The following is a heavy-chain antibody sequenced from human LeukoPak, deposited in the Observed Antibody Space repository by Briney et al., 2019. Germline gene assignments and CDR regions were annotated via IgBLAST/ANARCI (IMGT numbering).Heavy chain of an antibody. CDR1: GFTFNSCG. J-gene: IGHJ4*02. V-gene: IGHV3-30*18. CDR2: ITYDGDTT. CDR3: VKEQGSGSYRTADY. Sequence: GGSLGLSCAASGFTFNSCGMHWVRQAPGKGLEWVAVITYDGDTTYFEDSVKGRFTISRDTSKSTLYLQMNSLGAEDTAVYYCVKEQGSGSYRTADYWGQGTLVTVSS. D-gene: IGHD3-10*01.